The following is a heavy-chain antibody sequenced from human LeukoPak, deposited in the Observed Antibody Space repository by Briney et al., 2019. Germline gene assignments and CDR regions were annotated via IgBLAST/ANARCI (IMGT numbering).Heavy chain of an antibody. J-gene: IGHJ3*02. D-gene: IGHD1-26*01. CDR2: IYYSGST. CDR1: DVSISSYY. CDR3: ARSYDASDAFDI. Sequence: PSETLSLTCTVSDVSISSYYWSWIRQPPGKGLEWIGYIYYSGSTNYNPSLKSRVTISVDTSKNQFSLKLSSVTAADTAVYYCARSYDASDAFDIWGQGTMVTVSS. V-gene: IGHV4-59*01.